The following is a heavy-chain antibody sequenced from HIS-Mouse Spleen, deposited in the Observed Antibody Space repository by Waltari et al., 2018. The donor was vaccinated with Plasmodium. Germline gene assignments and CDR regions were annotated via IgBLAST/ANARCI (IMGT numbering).Heavy chain of an antibody. CDR3: ARVLGYKAAAGTFVEYFQH. CDR2: INPDSGGT. Sequence: QVQLVQSGAEVKKPGASVKVSCKASGYTFTGYYMHWVRQAPGQGLEWMGGINPDSGGTNYAQKFQGRGTMTRDTSISTAYMELSRLRSDDTAVYYCARVLGYKAAAGTFVEYFQHWGQGTLVTVSS. J-gene: IGHJ1*01. D-gene: IGHD6-13*01. V-gene: IGHV1-2*02. CDR1: GYTFTGYY.